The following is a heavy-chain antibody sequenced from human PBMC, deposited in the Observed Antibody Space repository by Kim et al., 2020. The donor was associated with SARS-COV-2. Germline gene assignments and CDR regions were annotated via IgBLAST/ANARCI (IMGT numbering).Heavy chain of an antibody. CDR3: ARGGNVVVPKPFDY. V-gene: IGHV3-21*01. CDR2: ISSSSSYI. Sequence: GGSLRLSCAASGFTFSSYSMNWVRQAPGKGLEWVSSISSSSSYIYYADSVKGRFTISRDNAKNSLYLQMNSLRAEDTAVYYCARGGNVVVPKPFDYWGQGTLVTVSS. J-gene: IGHJ4*02. D-gene: IGHD2-2*01. CDR1: GFTFSSYS.